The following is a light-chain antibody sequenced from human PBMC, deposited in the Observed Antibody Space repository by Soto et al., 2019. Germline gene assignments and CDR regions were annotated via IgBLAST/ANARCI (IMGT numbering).Light chain of an antibody. J-gene: IGLJ3*02. CDR1: SSNIGAGFD. CDR3: QSYDSSLSGLWV. CDR2: GNT. V-gene: IGLV1-40*01. Sequence: QSVLTQPPSVSGAPGQRVTISCAGSSSNIGAGFDARWYQQLPGTAPKLLIYGNTNRPSGVPDRFSGSKSGTSASLAITGLQAEDEADYYCQSYDSSLSGLWVFGGGTKLTVL.